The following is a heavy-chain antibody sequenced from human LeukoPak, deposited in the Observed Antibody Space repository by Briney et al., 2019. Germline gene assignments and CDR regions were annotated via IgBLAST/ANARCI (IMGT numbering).Heavy chain of an antibody. V-gene: IGHV1-69*13. CDR2: ITPIFGAA. D-gene: IGHD1-14*01. J-gene: IGHJ4*02. CDR3: ARGQDRAPTGGHY. Sequence: SVKVSCKASGGTFSSYAISWGRQAPGQGLEWMGGITPIFGAANYAQKFQGRVTITADESTSTTYMELSSLRSEDTAVYFCARGQDRAPTGGHYWGQGTLVTVSS. CDR1: GGTFSSYA.